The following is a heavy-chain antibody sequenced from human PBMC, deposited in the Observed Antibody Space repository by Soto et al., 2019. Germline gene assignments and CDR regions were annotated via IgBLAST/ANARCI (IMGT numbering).Heavy chain of an antibody. CDR2: IYDGGRT. V-gene: IGHV4-30-4*01. CDR1: GGSISTVDYW. D-gene: IGHD7-27*01. J-gene: IGHJ4*02. Sequence: QVQLQESGPGLVKPSQTLSLTCTVSGGSISTVDYWWSWIRQSPDMGLEWIGHIYDGGRTYNNPSLESRFTMNVDTPKSQLSLTLSSVSAADTAVYYCARGPSGDKVDSWGQGTLVTVSS. CDR3: ARGPSGDKVDS.